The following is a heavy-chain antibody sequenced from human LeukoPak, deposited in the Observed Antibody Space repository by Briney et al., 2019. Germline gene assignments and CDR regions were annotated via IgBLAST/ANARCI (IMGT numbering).Heavy chain of an antibody. CDR3: ARARPKYYYDSSGFDY. CDR1: GGSISSGGYY. J-gene: IGHJ4*02. CDR2: IYYSGST. D-gene: IGHD3-22*01. Sequence: SETLSLTCTVSGGSISSGGYYWSWIRQHPGKGLEWIGYIYYSGSTNYNPSLKSRVTISVDTSKNQFSLKLSSVTAADTAVYYRARARPKYYYDSSGFDYWGQGTLVTVSS. V-gene: IGHV4-31*03.